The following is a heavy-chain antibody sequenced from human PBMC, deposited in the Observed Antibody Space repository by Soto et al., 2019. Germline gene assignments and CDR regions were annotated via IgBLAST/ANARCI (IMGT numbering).Heavy chain of an antibody. J-gene: IGHJ6*02. CDR2: IYYSGST. D-gene: IGHD3-10*01. CDR1: GGCISSGDYY. CDR3: ARDRMVRGVIITRGGDYYGMDV. Sequence: SETRSLTCTVSGGCISSGDYYWSWIRQPPGKGREWIGYIYYSGSTYYNPSLKSRVTISVDTSKNQFSLKLSSVTAADTAVYYCARDRMVRGVIITRGGDYYGMDVWGQGTTVTVSS. V-gene: IGHV4-30-4*01.